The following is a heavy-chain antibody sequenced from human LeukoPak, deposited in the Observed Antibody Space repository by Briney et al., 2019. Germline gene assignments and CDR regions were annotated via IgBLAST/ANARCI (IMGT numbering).Heavy chain of an antibody. V-gene: IGHV3-23*01. CDR1: GFTFSSYA. J-gene: IGHJ4*02. D-gene: IGHD4-23*01. CDR3: AKDLGYGGNSGIDY. Sequence: GGSLRLSCAASGFTFSSYAMSWVRQAPGKGLEWVSGISGSGGSTYYADSVKGWFTISRDNSKNTVYLQMNSLRADDTAVYYCAKDLGYGGNSGIDYWGQGTLVTVSS. CDR2: ISGSGGST.